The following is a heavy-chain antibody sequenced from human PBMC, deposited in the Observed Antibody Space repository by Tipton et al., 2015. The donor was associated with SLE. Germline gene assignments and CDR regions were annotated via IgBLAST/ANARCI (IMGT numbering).Heavy chain of an antibody. V-gene: IGHV4-38-2*02. CDR3: ASETLVWEAFDI. J-gene: IGHJ3*02. CDR2: IYHSGST. D-gene: IGHD3-16*01. CDR1: GYSISSGFY. Sequence: TLSLTCTVSGYSISSGFYWGWIRQPPGKGLEWIGNIYHSGSTFYNPSLKSRVTISVDTSKNQFSLKLSSVTAADTAVYYCASETLVWEAFDIWGQGTMVTVSS.